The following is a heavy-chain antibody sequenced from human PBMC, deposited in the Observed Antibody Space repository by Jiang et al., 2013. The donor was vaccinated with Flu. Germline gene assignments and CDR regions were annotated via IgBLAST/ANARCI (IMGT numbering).Heavy chain of an antibody. CDR3: ARLVGWQWLVQTYWYFDL. D-gene: IGHD6-19*01. Sequence: GPGLVKPSETLSLTCTASGGSISSSSYYWGWIRQPPGKGLEWIGSIYYSGSTYYNPSLKSRVTISVDTSKNQFSLKLSSVTAADTAVYYCARLVGWQWLVQTYWYFDLWGRGTLVTVSS. CDR2: IYYSGST. CDR1: GGSISSSSYY. V-gene: IGHV4-39*01. J-gene: IGHJ2*01.